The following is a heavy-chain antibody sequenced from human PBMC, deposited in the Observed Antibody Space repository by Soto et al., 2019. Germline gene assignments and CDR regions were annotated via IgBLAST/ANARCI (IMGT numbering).Heavy chain of an antibody. J-gene: IGHJ6*02. Sequence: SETLSLTCAVYGGSFSGYYWSWIRQPPGKGLEWIGEINHSGSTNYNPSLKSRVTISVDTSKNQFSLKLSSVTAADTAVYYCARVVRGVKIYYYYYGMDVWGQGTTVTVYS. CDR3: ARVVRGVKIYYYYYGMDV. CDR1: GGSFSGYY. D-gene: IGHD3-10*01. V-gene: IGHV4-34*01. CDR2: INHSGST.